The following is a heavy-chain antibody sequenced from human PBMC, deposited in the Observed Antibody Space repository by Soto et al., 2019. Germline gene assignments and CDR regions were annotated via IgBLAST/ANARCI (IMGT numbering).Heavy chain of an antibody. CDR1: GFTFSSYS. J-gene: IGHJ5*01. CDR2: ISSSSSYI. CDR3: ARDDPKDQLLGLGWFDS. D-gene: IGHD2-2*01. Sequence: GGSLRLSCAASGFTFSSYSMNWVRQAPGKGLEWVSSISSSSSYIYYADSVKGRFTISRDNAKNSLYLQMNSLRAEDTAVYYCARDDPKDQLLGLGWFDSRGKGTLVTVSS. V-gene: IGHV3-21*01.